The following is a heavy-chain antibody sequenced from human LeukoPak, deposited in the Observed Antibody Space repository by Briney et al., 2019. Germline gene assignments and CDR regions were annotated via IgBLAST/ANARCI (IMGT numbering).Heavy chain of an antibody. CDR1: GGSISSHY. CDR2: IYYSGST. D-gene: IGHD4-17*01. J-gene: IGHJ4*02. CDR3: ARGPDYGDYFSY. Sequence: PSETLSLTCTVSGGSISSHYWSWIRQPPGKGLEWIWYIYYSGSTNYNPSLKSRVTISVDTSKNQFSLKLSSVTAADTAVYYCARGPDYGDYFSYWGQGTLVTVSS. V-gene: IGHV4-59*11.